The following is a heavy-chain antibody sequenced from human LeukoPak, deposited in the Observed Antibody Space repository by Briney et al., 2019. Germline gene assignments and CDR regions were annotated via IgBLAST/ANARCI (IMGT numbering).Heavy chain of an antibody. D-gene: IGHD5-24*01. V-gene: IGHV3-30-3*01. Sequence: GGSLRLSCAASGFTFSSYAMHWVRQAPGKGLEWVAVISYDGSNKYYADSVKGRFTISRDNSKNTLYLQMNSPRAEDTAVYYCARDPNPYVEMATIADYWGQGTLVTVSS. CDR2: ISYDGSNK. J-gene: IGHJ4*02. CDR1: GFTFSSYA. CDR3: ARDPNPYVEMATIADY.